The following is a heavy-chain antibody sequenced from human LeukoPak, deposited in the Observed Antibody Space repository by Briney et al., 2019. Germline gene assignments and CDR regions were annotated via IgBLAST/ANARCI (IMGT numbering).Heavy chain of an antibody. J-gene: IGHJ5*02. Sequence: GASVKVSCKASGYTFTGYYLYWVRQAPGQGLEWMGFINPSGGSTSYAQKFQGRVTMTRDTSTSTVYMGLSSLRSEDTAVYYCANSGGGSYEDWFDPWGQGTLVTVSS. V-gene: IGHV1-46*01. CDR3: ANSGGGSYEDWFDP. CDR2: INPSGGST. D-gene: IGHD1-26*01. CDR1: GYTFTGYY.